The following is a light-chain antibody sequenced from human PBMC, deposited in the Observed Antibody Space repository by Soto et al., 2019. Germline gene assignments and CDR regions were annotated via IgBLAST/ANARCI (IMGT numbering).Light chain of an antibody. CDR2: GAS. CDR1: QSVSSSY. CDR3: QQYGSTPRT. Sequence: EIVLTQSPDTLSLSPGERATLSCRASQSVSSSYLAWYQQKPGQAPRLLMYGASTGATGIPDRFSGSGSETDFTLTISRLEPEDFAVYYCQQYGSTPRTFGQGTKVDIK. J-gene: IGKJ1*01. V-gene: IGKV3-20*01.